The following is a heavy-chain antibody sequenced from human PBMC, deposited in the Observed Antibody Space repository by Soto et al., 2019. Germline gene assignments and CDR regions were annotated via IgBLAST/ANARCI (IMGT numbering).Heavy chain of an antibody. CDR1: GFTFSSYS. J-gene: IGHJ6*02. D-gene: IGHD2-2*02. CDR2: ISSSSSYI. CDR3: ARIVVPAAIYYYYYGMDV. V-gene: IGHV3-21*01. Sequence: EVQLVESGGGLVKPGGSLRLSCAASGFTFSSYSMNWVRQAPGKGLEWVSSISSSSSYIYYADSVKGRFTISRDNAKNSLYLQMNSLRAEDTAVYYCARIVVPAAIYYYYYGMDVWGQGTTVTVSS.